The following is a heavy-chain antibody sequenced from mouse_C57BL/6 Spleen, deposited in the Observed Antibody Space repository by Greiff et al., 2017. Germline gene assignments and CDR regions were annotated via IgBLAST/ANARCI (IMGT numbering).Heavy chain of an antibody. CDR1: EYEFPSHD. D-gene: IGHD2-5*01. J-gene: IGHJ4*01. CDR3: ARQGRYSNGAMDY. CDR2: INSDGGST. V-gene: IGHV5-2*01. Sequence: VQLKESGGGLVQPGESLKLSCESNEYEFPSHDMSWVRKTPEKRLELVAAINSDGGSTYYPDTMERRFIISRDNTKKTLYLQMSSLRSEDTALYYCARQGRYSNGAMDYWGQGTSVTVSS.